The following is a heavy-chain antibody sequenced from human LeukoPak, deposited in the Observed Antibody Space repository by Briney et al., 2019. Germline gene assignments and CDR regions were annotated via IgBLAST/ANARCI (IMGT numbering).Heavy chain of an antibody. Sequence: PGGSLRLSCVASGFTFSPYTMNWVRQAPGKGLEGVSSVSSRGTYINYADSVKGRFTISRDDSKNSLYLQMNSLRAEDTAVYYCARGGGYCGGDCYGIDYWGQGTLVTVSS. J-gene: IGHJ4*02. CDR1: GFTFSPYT. CDR2: VSSRGTYI. CDR3: ARGGGYCGGDCYGIDY. V-gene: IGHV3-21*01. D-gene: IGHD2-21*01.